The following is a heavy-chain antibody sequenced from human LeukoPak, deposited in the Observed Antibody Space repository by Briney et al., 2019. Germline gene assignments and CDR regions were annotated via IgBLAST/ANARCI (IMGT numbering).Heavy chain of an antibody. D-gene: IGHD1-20*01. CDR2: IIPIFGTA. Sequence: ASVKVSCKASGGTFSSYAISWVRQAPGQGLEWMGGIIPIFGTANYAQKFQGRVTISTDESTSTAYMELSSLRSEDTAVYYCARDKIGITGTHSVWGQGTMVTVSS. J-gene: IGHJ3*01. CDR3: ARDKIGITGTHSV. V-gene: IGHV1-69*05. CDR1: GGTFSSYA.